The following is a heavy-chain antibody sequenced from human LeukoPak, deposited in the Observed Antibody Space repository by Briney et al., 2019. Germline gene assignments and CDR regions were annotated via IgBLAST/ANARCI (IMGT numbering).Heavy chain of an antibody. CDR1: GGTFSSYA. Sequence: GASVKVSCKASGGTFSSYAISWLRQAPGQGLEWMGGIIPIFGTANYAQKFQGRVTITTDESTSTAYMELSSLRSEDTAVYYCASHIYCGGDCYPLFDYWGQGTLVTVSS. J-gene: IGHJ4*02. CDR3: ASHIYCGGDCYPLFDY. V-gene: IGHV1-69*05. CDR2: IIPIFGTA. D-gene: IGHD2-21*02.